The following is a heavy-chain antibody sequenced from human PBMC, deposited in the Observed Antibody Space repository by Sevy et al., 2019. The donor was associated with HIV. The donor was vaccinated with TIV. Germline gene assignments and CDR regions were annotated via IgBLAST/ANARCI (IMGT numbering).Heavy chain of an antibody. V-gene: IGHV1-24*01. D-gene: IGHD3-22*01. J-gene: IGHJ4*02. CDR3: ATTKDYYDSSGYPFDY. CDR2: FDPEDGET. CDR1: GYTLSELS. Sequence: ASVKVSCKVSGYTLSELSMHWVRQAPGKGLEWMGSFDPEDGETIYAQNFQGRVTMTEDRSTDTAYMELSSLRSEDTAVYYCATTKDYYDSSGYPFDYWGQGTLVTVSS.